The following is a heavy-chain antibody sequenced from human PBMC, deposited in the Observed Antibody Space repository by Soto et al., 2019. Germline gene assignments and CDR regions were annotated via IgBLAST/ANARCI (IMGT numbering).Heavy chain of an antibody. CDR2: IISNGGKT. J-gene: IGHJ4*02. Sequence: EVQLVESGGGLVQPGGSLRLSCSASGFTFSTYTMHWVRQAPGKGLEYVSSIISNGGKTYYADSVKGRFSISRDNSKNTVYLQMSSLRAEDTAVYYCVKVRLGTYYDFESWGQGTLVTVSS. CDR1: GFTFSTYT. V-gene: IGHV3-64D*06. D-gene: IGHD1-26*01. CDR3: VKVRLGTYYDFES.